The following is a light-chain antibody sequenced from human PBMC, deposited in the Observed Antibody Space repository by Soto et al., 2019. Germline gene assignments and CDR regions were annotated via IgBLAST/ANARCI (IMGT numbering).Light chain of an antibody. V-gene: IGLV2-23*02. J-gene: IGLJ1*01. CDR2: EVS. Sequence: QSALTQPASVSGSPEQSITISCTGTSSDVGSYDLVSWYQQYPGKAPKLMICEVSERPSGVSNRFSGSKSGNTASLTISGLMAEDEADYYCCSYAGSSAFPFVFGTGTKVTVL. CDR1: SSDVGSYDL. CDR3: CSYAGSSAFPFV.